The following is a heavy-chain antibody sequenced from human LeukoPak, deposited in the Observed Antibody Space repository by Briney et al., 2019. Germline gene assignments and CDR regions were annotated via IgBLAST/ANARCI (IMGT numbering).Heavy chain of an antibody. Sequence: GVSVNVSCVASGYTFTGYYLHGVRPAPGQGLAWMGWINPNSGGTHYAQKLQGRVTMTRHTSSSTAYVELSSLRSDDTAVYYCARDGGYYDSSGDWSPHDAFDIWGQRTKLTLSS. CDR3: ARDGGYYDSSGDWSPHDAFDI. J-gene: IGHJ3*02. CDR2: INPNSGGT. CDR1: GYTFTGYY. D-gene: IGHD3-22*01. V-gene: IGHV1-2*02.